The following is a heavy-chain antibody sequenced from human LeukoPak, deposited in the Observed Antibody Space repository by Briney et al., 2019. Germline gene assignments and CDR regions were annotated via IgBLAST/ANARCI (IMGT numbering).Heavy chain of an antibody. Sequence: SETLSLTCTVSGGSISPYYWSWIRQPPGKGLEWIAYIYYSGNTYYNPSLKSRVTISVDTSKNQFSLKLTSVTAADTAVYYCARHGGGGETYPRVFDYWGRGTLVTVSS. V-gene: IGHV4-59*08. CDR1: GGSISPYY. CDR3: ARHGGGGETYPRVFDY. J-gene: IGHJ4*02. CDR2: IYYSGNT. D-gene: IGHD3-10*01.